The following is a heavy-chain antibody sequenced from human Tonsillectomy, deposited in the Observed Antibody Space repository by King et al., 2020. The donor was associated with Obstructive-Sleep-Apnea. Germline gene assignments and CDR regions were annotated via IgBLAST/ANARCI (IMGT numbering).Heavy chain of an antibody. J-gene: IGHJ3*02. CDR3: ARDDDRGVAAAGSLAFDI. CDR2: IISSSSTR. Sequence: VQLVESGGGLVQPGGSLRLSFAASGFTFSSHSMNLVRQAPGKGLEWVSHIISSSSTRYYADSVKGRFTISRDNAKKSVYLQMNSRRAEDTAVYYFARDDDRGVAAAGSLAFDIWGQGTMVTVSS. V-gene: IGHV3-48*04. D-gene: IGHD6-13*01. CDR1: GFTFSSHS.